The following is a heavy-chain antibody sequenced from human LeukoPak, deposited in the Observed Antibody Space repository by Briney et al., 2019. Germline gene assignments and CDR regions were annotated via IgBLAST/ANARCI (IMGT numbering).Heavy chain of an antibody. Sequence: SETLSLTCAVYGGSFSGYYWSWIRQPPGKGLEWIGETNHSGSTNYNPSLKSRVTISVDTSKNQFSLKLSSVTAADTAVYYCARTRGGPFDYWGQGTLVTVSS. CDR2: TNHSGST. CDR1: GGSFSGYY. CDR3: ARTRGGPFDY. D-gene: IGHD2-15*01. J-gene: IGHJ4*02. V-gene: IGHV4-34*01.